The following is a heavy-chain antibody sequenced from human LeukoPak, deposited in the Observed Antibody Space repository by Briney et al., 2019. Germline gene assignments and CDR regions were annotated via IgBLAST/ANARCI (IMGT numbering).Heavy chain of an antibody. CDR2: MNPNSGNT. J-gene: IGHJ3*02. CDR3: ARGHISFSDAFDI. CDR1: GYTFTSYD. V-gene: IGHV1-8*01. Sequence: GASVKVSCKASGYTFTSYDITWVRQATRQGLEWMGWMNPNSGNTGYVQKFQGRVTMTRNSSINTAYMELTSLRSEDTAVYYCARGHISFSDAFDIWGQGTMVTVSS. D-gene: IGHD3-16*02.